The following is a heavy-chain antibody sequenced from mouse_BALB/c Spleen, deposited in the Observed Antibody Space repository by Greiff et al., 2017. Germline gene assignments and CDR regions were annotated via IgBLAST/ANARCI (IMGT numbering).Heavy chain of an antibody. Sequence: QVQLQQSGAELVRPGTSVKVSCKASGYAFTNYLIEWVKQRPGQGLEWIGVINPGSGGTNYNEKFKGKATLTADKSSSTAYMQLSSLTSDDSAVYFCATNYYGSRAFDYWGQGTTLTVSS. J-gene: IGHJ2*01. CDR1: GYAFTNYL. V-gene: IGHV1-54*01. CDR2: INPGSGGT. CDR3: ATNYYGSRAFDY. D-gene: IGHD1-1*01.